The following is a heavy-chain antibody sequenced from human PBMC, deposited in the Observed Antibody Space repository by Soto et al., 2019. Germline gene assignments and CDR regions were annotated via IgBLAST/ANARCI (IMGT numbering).Heavy chain of an antibody. CDR3: AKDWGFSGYDHFDY. CDR2: INPNSGST. Sequence: QVQLVQSGAEVKKPGASVKVSCKASGYTFTSYDIHWVRQAPGQRLEWMGMINPNSGSTNYAQKIHGRVTLTRDTSTSTVYMELSSLRSEDTALYYCAKDWGFSGYDHFDYWGQGTLVTVSS. D-gene: IGHD5-12*01. CDR1: GYTFTSYD. J-gene: IGHJ4*02. V-gene: IGHV1-46*01.